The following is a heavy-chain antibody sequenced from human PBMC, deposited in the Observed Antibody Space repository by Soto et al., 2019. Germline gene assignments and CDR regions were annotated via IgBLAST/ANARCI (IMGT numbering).Heavy chain of an antibody. CDR3: AAATVTTTFYYDGMDV. Sequence: QMQLVQSGPEVKKPGTSVKVSCKASGFTFTSSAVQWVRQARGQRLEWIGWIVVVSGNTNYAQKFQERVTITRDMSTSTAYMELSSLRSEDTAVYYGAAATVTTTFYYDGMDVWGQGTTVTVSS. D-gene: IGHD4-17*01. CDR2: IVVVSGNT. J-gene: IGHJ6*02. V-gene: IGHV1-58*01. CDR1: GFTFTSSA.